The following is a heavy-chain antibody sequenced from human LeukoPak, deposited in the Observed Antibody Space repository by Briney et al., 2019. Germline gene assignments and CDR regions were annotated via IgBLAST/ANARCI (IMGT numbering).Heavy chain of an antibody. D-gene: IGHD1-26*01. Sequence: GGSLRLSCAASGFTFSDYYMTWIRQAPGKGLEWVSYISSSGITIYYADSVKGRFTISRDNAKKSLYLEMNSLRAEDTAVYYCARERVGATSWFDPWGQGTLVTVSS. CDR1: GFTFSDYY. J-gene: IGHJ5*02. CDR3: ARERVGATSWFDP. CDR2: ISSSGITI. V-gene: IGHV3-11*01.